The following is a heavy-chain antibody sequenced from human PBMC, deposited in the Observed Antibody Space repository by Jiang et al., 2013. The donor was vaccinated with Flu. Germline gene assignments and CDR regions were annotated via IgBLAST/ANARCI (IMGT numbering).Heavy chain of an antibody. Sequence: SGSGLVKPSETLSLTCTVSGGSISSSSYYWGWIRQPPGKGLEWIGSIYYSGSTYYNPSLKSRVTISVDTSKNQFSLKLSSVTAADTAVYYCARHRWELLPDYWGQGTLVTVSS. CDR1: GGSISSSSYY. CDR3: ARHRWELLPDY. V-gene: IGHV4-39*01. J-gene: IGHJ4*02. D-gene: IGHD1-26*01. CDR2: IYYSGST.